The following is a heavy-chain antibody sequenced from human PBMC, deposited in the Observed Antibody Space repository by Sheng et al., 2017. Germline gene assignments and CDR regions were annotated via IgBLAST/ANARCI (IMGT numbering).Heavy chain of an antibody. D-gene: IGHD4-17*01. Sequence: QVQLQESGPGLVKPSETLSLRCTVSGFSISSGYYWGWIRQPHGKGLEWIGSIFHTGTTYYNPSLKSRITISVDTSNNQFSLRLSSVTAADTAVYYCARVATVNQHPFCDYWGQGTLVTVSS. CDR2: IFHTGTT. J-gene: IGHJ4*02. V-gene: IGHV4-38-2*02. CDR1: GFSISSGYY. CDR3: ARVATVNQHPFCDY.